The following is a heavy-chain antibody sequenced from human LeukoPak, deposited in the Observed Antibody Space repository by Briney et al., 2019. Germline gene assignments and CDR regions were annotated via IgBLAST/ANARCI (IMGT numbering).Heavy chain of an antibody. Sequence: GGSLRLSCAAPGFTFSSYSMNWVRQAPGKGLEWVSSISSSSSYIYYADSVKGRFTISRDNAKNSLYLQMNSLRAEDTAVYYCARAFSIAAAGKYYYYGMDVWGQGTTVTVSS. CDR2: ISSSSSYI. CDR1: GFTFSSYS. V-gene: IGHV3-21*01. CDR3: ARAFSIAAAGKYYYYGMDV. J-gene: IGHJ6*02. D-gene: IGHD6-13*01.